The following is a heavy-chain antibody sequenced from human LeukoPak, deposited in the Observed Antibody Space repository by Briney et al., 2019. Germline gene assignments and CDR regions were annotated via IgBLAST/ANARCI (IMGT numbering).Heavy chain of an antibody. D-gene: IGHD3-10*01. Sequence: GGSLRLSCAASGFTFSGYGMHWVRQAPGKGLEWVAVISYDGSNKYYADSVKGRFTITRDNSKNTLYLQMNSLRAEDTALYYCASEMLRGAYWGQGTLVTVSS. CDR3: ASEMLRGAY. CDR2: ISYDGSNK. J-gene: IGHJ4*02. V-gene: IGHV3-30*03. CDR1: GFTFSGYG.